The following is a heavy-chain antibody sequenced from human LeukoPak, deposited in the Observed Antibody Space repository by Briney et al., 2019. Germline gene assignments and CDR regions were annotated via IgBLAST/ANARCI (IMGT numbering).Heavy chain of an antibody. CDR2: IIPIFGTA. Sequence: ASVKVSCKASGYTFTNYPMIWVRQAPGQGLEWMGGIIPIFGTANYAQKFQGRVTITADESTSTAYMELSSLRSEDTAVYYCAVGYYDSSGYEVPLYYYYYGMDVWGQGTTVTVSS. D-gene: IGHD3-22*01. V-gene: IGHV1-69*13. CDR1: GYTFTNYP. J-gene: IGHJ6*02. CDR3: AVGYYDSSGYEVPLYYYYYGMDV.